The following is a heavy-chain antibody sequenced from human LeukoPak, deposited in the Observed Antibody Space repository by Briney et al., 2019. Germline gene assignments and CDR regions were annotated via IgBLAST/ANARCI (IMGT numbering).Heavy chain of an antibody. CDR2: IKHDGSDK. CDR3: VREEYYYGSTSYYLFDF. V-gene: IGHV3-7*01. J-gene: IGHJ4*02. CDR1: GFTFSSFW. D-gene: IGHD3-10*01. Sequence: GGSLRLSCAASGFTFSSFWMSWVRQAPGKELEWVANIKHDGSDKFYVDSVKGRFTISRDNAKNSLYLQMNSLRAEDTAVYYCVREEYYYGSTSYYLFDFWGQGTLVTVSP.